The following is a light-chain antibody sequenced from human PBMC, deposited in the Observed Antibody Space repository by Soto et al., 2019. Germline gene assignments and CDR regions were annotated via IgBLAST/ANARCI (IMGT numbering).Light chain of an antibody. CDR2: GAS. CDR1: QSVSSN. V-gene: IGKV3D-15*01. Sequence: EIAMTQSPATLSVSPGERATLSCRARQSVSSNLAWYQQKPGQAPRLLIYGASTRATGIPARFSGSGSGTEFTLTISSLQSEDFAVYYCQQYNNWPRTFGQGTKVEIK. CDR3: QQYNNWPRT. J-gene: IGKJ1*01.